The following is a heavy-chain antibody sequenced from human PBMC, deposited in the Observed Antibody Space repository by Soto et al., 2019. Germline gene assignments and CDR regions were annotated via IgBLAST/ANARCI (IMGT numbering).Heavy chain of an antibody. D-gene: IGHD6-13*01. J-gene: IGHJ6*02. CDR2: IYYSGST. CDR1: GGSISSSSYY. V-gene: IGHV4-39*01. CDR3: ASRYSSSWLDYYGMDV. Sequence: TSETLSLTCTVSGGSISSSSYYWGWIRQPPGKGLEWIGSIYYSGSTYYNPSLKSRVTISVDTSKNQFSLKLSSVAAADTAVYYCASRYSSSWLDYYGMDVWGQGTTVTVSS.